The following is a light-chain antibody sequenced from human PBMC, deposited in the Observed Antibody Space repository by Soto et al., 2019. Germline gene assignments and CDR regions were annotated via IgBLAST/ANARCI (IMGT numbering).Light chain of an antibody. J-gene: IGLJ1*01. V-gene: IGLV2-23*01. CDR2: RGT. CDR1: SSDVGAYDA. Sequence: QSALAQPASVSGSPGQSITISCTGTSSDVGAYDAVSWYQQHPGKAPQVIIYRGTKRPSGVSTRFSGSVSGITASLTVSGPKAEYEGEYSCCSSAPESKKVFGPGTSSSS. CDR3: CSSAPESKKV.